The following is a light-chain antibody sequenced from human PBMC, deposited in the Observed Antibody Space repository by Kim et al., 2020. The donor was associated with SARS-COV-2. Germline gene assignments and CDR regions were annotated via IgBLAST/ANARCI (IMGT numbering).Light chain of an antibody. CDR3: QSYDSNLRGAV. CDR2: SND. CDR1: GSNIGSDFF. V-gene: IGLV1-40*01. Sequence: RVTSSCSGTGSNIGSDFFVHWYHQLPGAAPKLVIYSNDKRPSGVPDRFSGSRSGPSASLAITGLQPDDEGYYYCQSYDSNLRGAVFGGGTRLTVL. J-gene: IGLJ3*02.